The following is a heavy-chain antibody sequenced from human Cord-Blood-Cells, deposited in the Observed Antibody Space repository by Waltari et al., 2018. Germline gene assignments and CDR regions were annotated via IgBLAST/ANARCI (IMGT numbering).Heavy chain of an antibody. D-gene: IGHD6-13*01. CDR3: ARSPGSWYYFDY. CDR2: INHSGST. CDR1: GGSFSGYY. Sequence: QVQLQQWGAGLLQPSETLSPTRAVYGGSFSGYYWSWIRQPPGKGLEWIGEINHSGSTNYNPSLKSRVTISVDTSKNQFSLKLSSVTAADTAVYYCARSPGSWYYFDYWGQGTLVTVSS. V-gene: IGHV4-34*01. J-gene: IGHJ4*02.